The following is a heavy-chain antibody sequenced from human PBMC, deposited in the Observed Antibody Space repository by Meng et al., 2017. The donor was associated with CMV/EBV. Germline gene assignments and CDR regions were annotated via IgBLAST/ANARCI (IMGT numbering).Heavy chain of an antibody. CDR3: ARVSRVCSSTSCYIRYYFDY. D-gene: IGHD2-2*02. J-gene: IGHJ4*02. CDR1: GYTFIDFH. CDR2: MNPNSGNT. Sequence: ASVKVSCKTSGYTFIDFHMHWVRQAPGQGLEWMGWMNPNSGNTGYAQKFQGRVTMTRNTSISTAYMELSSLGSEDTAVYYCARVSRVCSSTSCYIRYYFDYWGQGTLVTVSS. V-gene: IGHV1-8*02.